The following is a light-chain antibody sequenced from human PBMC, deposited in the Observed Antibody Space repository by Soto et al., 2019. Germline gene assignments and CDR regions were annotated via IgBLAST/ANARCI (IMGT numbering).Light chain of an antibody. CDR1: PSVSSY. CDR3: KQRGNWPPKYT. V-gene: IGKV3-11*01. J-gene: IGKJ2*01. CDR2: DAS. Sequence: EIVLTQSPDTLSLSPGEIATLSCRASPSVSSYLAWYQPKPGQAPRLLIYDASNRATGIPARFRGSGSGTDFTRTISRLEPEDFADYYCKQRGNWPPKYTFGQGTKLEIK.